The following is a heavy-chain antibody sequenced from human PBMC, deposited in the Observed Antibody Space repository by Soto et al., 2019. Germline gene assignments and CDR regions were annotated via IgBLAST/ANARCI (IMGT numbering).Heavy chain of an antibody. V-gene: IGHV3-23*01. Sequence: EVQLLESGGGLVQPGGSLRLSCAASGFTFSSYAMSWVRQAPGKGLEWVSAISGSGGSTYYADSVKGRFTISRDNSRNTLDLQMNSLRAEDTAVDDCAKPHPFPVTVNLPDYFDYWCQGTLVTVCS. CDR3: AKPHPFPVTVNLPDYFDY. CDR2: ISGSGGST. CDR1: GFTFSSYA. D-gene: IGHD4-17*01. J-gene: IGHJ4*02.